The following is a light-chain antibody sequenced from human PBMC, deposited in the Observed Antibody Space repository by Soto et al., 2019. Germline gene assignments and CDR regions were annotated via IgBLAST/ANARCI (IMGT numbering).Light chain of an antibody. J-gene: IGLJ1*01. CDR2: DVS. CDR1: SSDVGGYNY. V-gene: IGLV2-14*01. Sequence: QSVLTQPASVSGSPGQSITISCTGTSSDVGGYNYVSWYQQHPGKAPKLMIYDVSNRPSGVSNRFSGSKSGNTASLTISGLQAEDEADYYCSSYTSSSTIVFGTGTKVPVL. CDR3: SSYTSSSTIV.